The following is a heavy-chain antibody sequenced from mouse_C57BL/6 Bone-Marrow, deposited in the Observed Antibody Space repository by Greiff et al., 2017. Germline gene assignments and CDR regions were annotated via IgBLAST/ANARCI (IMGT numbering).Heavy chain of an antibody. Sequence: QVTLKVSGPGILQSSQTLSLTCSFSGFSLSTSGMGVSWLRQPSGKGLEWLADIYWDDDKRYNPSLKSRLTISKDTSRTQVFLKITSVDTADTATYYCARRGYGSSFNWYFDVWGTGTTVTVSS. CDR3: ARRGYGSSFNWYFDV. V-gene: IGHV8-12*01. J-gene: IGHJ1*03. CDR2: IYWDDDK. CDR1: GFSLSTSGMG. D-gene: IGHD1-1*01.